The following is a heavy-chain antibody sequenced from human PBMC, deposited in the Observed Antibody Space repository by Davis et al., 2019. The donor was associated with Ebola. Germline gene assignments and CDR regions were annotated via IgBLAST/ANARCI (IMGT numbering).Heavy chain of an antibody. CDR3: ARDLDLD. CDR1: GLSFSDSA. J-gene: IGHJ4*02. D-gene: IGHD3-3*01. Sequence: GGSLRLSCTVSGLSFSDSAIHWVRQASGKGLEWVGRIRSAANGHATAYAASLEGRFTVSRDDSRNTAFLQMNNLRTEDTAIYYCARDLDLDWGQGTLVIVSS. CDR2: IRSAANGHAT. V-gene: IGHV3-73*01.